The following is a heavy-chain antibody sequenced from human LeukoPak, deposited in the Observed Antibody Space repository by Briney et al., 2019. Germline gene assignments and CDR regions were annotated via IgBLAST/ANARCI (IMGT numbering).Heavy chain of an antibody. Sequence: SQTLSLTCTVSGGSVSSGSYYWSWIRQPPGKGLEWIGYIYYSGSTNYNPSLKSRVTISVDTSKNQFSLKLSSVTAADTAVYYCARGLGAEQWLRYYHMDVWGKGTTVTISS. CDR2: IYYSGST. CDR1: GGSVSSGSYY. V-gene: IGHV4-61*01. D-gene: IGHD6-19*01. CDR3: ARGLGAEQWLRYYHMDV. J-gene: IGHJ6*03.